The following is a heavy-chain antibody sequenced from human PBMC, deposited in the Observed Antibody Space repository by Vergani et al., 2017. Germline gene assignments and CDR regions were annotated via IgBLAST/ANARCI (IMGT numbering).Heavy chain of an antibody. D-gene: IGHD6-19*01. CDR2: ISPTSDTI. CDR3: ARALVAGKGGY. J-gene: IGHJ4*02. Sequence: DVQLVESWGDLVQPGGSLRLSCAASGFTFSSYSMNWVRQAPGKGLEWISYISPTSDTIYYADSVRGRFTISRDNAKNSLYLEMNSRRDEDTAVYFCARALVAGKGGYWGQGTRVAVSS. CDR1: GFTFSSYS. V-gene: IGHV3-48*02.